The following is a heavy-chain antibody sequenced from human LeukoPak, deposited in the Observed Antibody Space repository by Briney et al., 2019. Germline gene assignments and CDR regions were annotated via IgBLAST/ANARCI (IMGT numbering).Heavy chain of an antibody. V-gene: IGHV1-2*02. CDR1: GYTFAAYY. J-gene: IGHJ4*02. D-gene: IGHD3-10*01. CDR2: IRPSAGGT. CDR3: ARDSEAAHGLSFDY. Sequence: ASVRVSCKASGYTFAAYYIHWVRQAPGQGLEWVGWIRPSAGGTNYARKFQGRVTMTRDTSITTAYMELSTLTSDDTAVYYCARDSEAAHGLSFDYWGQGTQVTVSS.